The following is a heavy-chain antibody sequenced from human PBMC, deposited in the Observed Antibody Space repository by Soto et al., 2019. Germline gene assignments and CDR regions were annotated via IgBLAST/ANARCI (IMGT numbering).Heavy chain of an antibody. CDR1: GGTFSSYA. J-gene: IGHJ4*02. Sequence: ASVKVSCKASGGTFSSYAISWVRQAPGQGLEWMGGIIPIFGTANYAQKFQGRVTITADESTSTAYMELSSLRSEDTAVYYCARKSIAAADFDYWGQGTLVTVSS. CDR2: IIPIFGTA. V-gene: IGHV1-69*13. CDR3: ARKSIAAADFDY. D-gene: IGHD6-13*01.